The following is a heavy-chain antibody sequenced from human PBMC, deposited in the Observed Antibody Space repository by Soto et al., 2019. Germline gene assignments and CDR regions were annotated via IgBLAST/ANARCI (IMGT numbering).Heavy chain of an antibody. CDR3: AKAIPYSSSWYGGYYYGMDV. CDR1: GFTFSSYD. J-gene: IGHJ6*02. Sequence: QVQLVESGGGVVQPGRSLRLSCAASGFTFSSYDMHWVRQAPGKGLEWVAVISYDGSNKYYADSVKGRFTISRDNSKNTLYLQMNSLRAEDTAVYYCAKAIPYSSSWYGGYYYGMDVWGQGTTVTVSS. D-gene: IGHD6-13*01. CDR2: ISYDGSNK. V-gene: IGHV3-30*18.